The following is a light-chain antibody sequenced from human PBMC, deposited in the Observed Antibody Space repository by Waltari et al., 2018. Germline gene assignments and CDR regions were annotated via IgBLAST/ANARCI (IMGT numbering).Light chain of an antibody. CDR3: QQRSDWPLT. CDR2: DAS. V-gene: IGKV3-11*01. J-gene: IGKJ4*01. CDR1: QSVSRY. Sequence: EIVLTQSLATLSLSQGARATLSCRAIQSVSRYLAWYQQKAGQAPRLLIYDASNRATGIPARFSGSGSGTDFTLTISSLEPEDFAVYYCQQRSDWPLTFGGGTKVEIK.